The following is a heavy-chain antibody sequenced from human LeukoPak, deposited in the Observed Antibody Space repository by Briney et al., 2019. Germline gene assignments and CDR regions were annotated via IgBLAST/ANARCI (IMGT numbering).Heavy chain of an antibody. J-gene: IGHJ4*02. CDR3: AKYTSGWVNDY. D-gene: IGHD6-19*01. CDR1: GFTFSAYG. CDR2: ITASGTDT. V-gene: IGHV3-23*01. Sequence: GGSLRLSCAASGFTFSAYGMTWVRQAPGKGLEWVSTITASGTDTFYADSVKGRFTISRDNSKNTLSLQMNSLRAEDTALYYCAKYTSGWVNDYWGQGTLVTVSS.